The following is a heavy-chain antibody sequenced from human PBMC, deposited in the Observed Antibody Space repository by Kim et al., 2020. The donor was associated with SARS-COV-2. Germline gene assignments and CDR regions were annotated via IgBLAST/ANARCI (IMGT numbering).Heavy chain of an antibody. V-gene: IGHV3-21*01. J-gene: IGHJ6*02. CDR1: GFTFSSYS. Sequence: GGSLRLSCAASGFTFSSYSMNWVRQAPGKGLEWVSSISSSSSYIYYADSVKGRFTISRDNAKNSLYLQMNSLRAEDTAVYYCARGGETTAMVYYYYGMDVWGQGTTVTVSS. CDR2: ISSSSSYI. CDR3: ARGGETTAMVYYYYGMDV. D-gene: IGHD5-18*01.